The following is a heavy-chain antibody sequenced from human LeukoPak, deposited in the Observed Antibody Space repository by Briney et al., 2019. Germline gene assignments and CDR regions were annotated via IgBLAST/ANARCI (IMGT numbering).Heavy chain of an antibody. CDR1: GYTFTGYY. D-gene: IGHD6-13*01. V-gene: IGHV1-2*02. J-gene: IGHJ3*02. CDR3: ARGGFRGSSSWYNAFDI. CDR2: INPNSGGT. Sequence: GASVKVSCKASGYTFTGYYMHWVRQAPGQGLEWMGWINPNSGGTNYAQKFQGRVTMTRDTSISTAYMELSRLRSDDTAVYYCARGGFRGSSSWYNAFDIWGQGTMVTVSS.